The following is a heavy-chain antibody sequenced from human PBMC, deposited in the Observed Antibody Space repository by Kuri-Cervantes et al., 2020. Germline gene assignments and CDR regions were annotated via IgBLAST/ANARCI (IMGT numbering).Heavy chain of an antibody. D-gene: IGHD3-16*01. Sequence: GGSLRLSCAASGFTFSSYAMSWVRQAPGKGLEWVSAISGSGGSTYYADSVKGRFTISRDNSKNTLYLQMNSLRAEDTAVYYCAKQRGFRTFNYYYYGMDVWGQGTTVTVSS. CDR1: GFTFSSYA. V-gene: IGHV3-23*01. CDR3: AKQRGFRTFNYYYYGMDV. CDR2: ISGSGGST. J-gene: IGHJ6*02.